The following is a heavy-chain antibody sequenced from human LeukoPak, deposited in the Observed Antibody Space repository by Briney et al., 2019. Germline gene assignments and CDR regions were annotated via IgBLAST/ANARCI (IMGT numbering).Heavy chain of an antibody. D-gene: IGHD3-10*01. V-gene: IGHV1-2*02. CDR3: ARDGDYGTGSYYRGCIDS. CDR2: IHPRRGDA. CDR1: GYSFTAFY. Sequence: ASVKVSCKTSGYSFTAFYIHWVRQAPGQGLEWMGWIHPRRGDANYAQKFQGRVTMTRDTSISTAYLDLSSLRSDDTAVYYCARDGDYGTGSYYRGCIDSWGQGTPVTVSP. J-gene: IGHJ4*02.